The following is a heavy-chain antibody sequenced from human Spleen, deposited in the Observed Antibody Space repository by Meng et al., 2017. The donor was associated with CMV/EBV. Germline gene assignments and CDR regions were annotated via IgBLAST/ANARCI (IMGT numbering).Heavy chain of an antibody. CDR2: ISGSGGSI. Sequence: GESLKISCAASGFTFSSYAMSWVRQAPGKGLECVSGISGSGGSIYYADSVKGRFTIFRDNSKNTLYLQMNSLRAEDTAVYYCARGPTLRGHYYDFRTPSAWFDPWGQGTLVTVSS. J-gene: IGHJ5*02. CDR1: GFTFSSYA. V-gene: IGHV3-23*01. CDR3: ARGPTLRGHYYDFRTPSAWFDP. D-gene: IGHD3-3*01.